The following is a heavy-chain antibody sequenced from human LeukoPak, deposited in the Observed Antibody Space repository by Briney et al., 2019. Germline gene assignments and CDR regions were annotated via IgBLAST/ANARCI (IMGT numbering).Heavy chain of an antibody. CDR2: IYYSGSA. CDR1: GGSISTYY. CDR3: ARDRKSLAERYFDL. Sequence: PSETLSLTCTVSGGSISTYYWSWIRQPPGKGLEWIGYIYYSGSAKYNPSLKSRVTISVDTSKNQFSLKLSSVTAADTAVYYCARDRKSLAERYFDLWGRGTLVTVSS. J-gene: IGHJ2*01. V-gene: IGHV4-59*01. D-gene: IGHD3-16*01.